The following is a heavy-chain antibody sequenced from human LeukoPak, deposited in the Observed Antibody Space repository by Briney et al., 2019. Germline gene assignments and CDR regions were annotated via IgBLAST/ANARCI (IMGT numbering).Heavy chain of an antibody. CDR2: SHYSGST. CDR3: AAFGNGYNIDY. J-gene: IGHJ4*02. D-gene: IGHD5-24*01. CDR1: GGSISSYY. Sequence: SETLSLTCTVSGGSISSYYWTWIRQPPGKGLEWIGYSHYSGSTNYNPSLKSRVTISVDTSKNQFSLKVSSVTAADTAVYYCAAFGNGYNIDYWGQGTLVTVSS. V-gene: IGHV4-59*01.